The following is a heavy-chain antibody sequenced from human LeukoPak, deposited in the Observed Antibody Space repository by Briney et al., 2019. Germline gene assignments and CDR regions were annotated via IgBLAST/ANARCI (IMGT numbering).Heavy chain of an antibody. CDR3: ATYDSSDNSLRH. CDR2: INPNSGVT. V-gene: IGHV1-2*06. D-gene: IGHD3-22*01. J-gene: IGHJ1*01. CDR1: GYTFIAYY. Sequence: ASVKVSCMASGYTFIAYYLRWVRQAPGQGLEWMGRINPNSGVTRYAQKFQDRVTITRDTSISTAYMELTGLRPDDTAIYYCATYDSSDNSLRHWGQGTRVTVSS.